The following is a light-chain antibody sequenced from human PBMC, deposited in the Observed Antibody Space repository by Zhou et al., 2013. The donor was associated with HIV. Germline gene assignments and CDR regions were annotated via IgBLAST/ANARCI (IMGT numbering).Light chain of an antibody. J-gene: IGKJ4*01. V-gene: IGKV3-15*01. CDR3: HQYDNWGS. Sequence: ETVMTQSPAILSVSPGERATLSCRASQSVTRNLAWYQHKPGQGPRLLIYGASARATGIPARFSGGGSGTEFTLTISSLQSEDFAVYYCHQYDNWGSFGGGTKVEIK. CDR2: GAS. CDR1: QSVTRN.